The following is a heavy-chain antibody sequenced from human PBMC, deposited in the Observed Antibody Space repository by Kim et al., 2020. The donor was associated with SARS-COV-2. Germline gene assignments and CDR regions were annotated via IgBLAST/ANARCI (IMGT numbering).Heavy chain of an antibody. J-gene: IGHJ6*02. V-gene: IGHV3-30-3*01. CDR2: ISFDGRNK. CDR1: GVSFDSSA. Sequence: GGSLRLSCAASGVSFDSSAMNWVRQAPGKGLEWVAVISFDGRNKAYADSMKGRFTISRDNSKSTLHLQMNSLRVEDTAVYYCARGNYYESVSLSDYYNGMDVWGQGTTVTVSS. D-gene: IGHD3-10*01. CDR3: ARGNYYESVSLSDYYNGMDV.